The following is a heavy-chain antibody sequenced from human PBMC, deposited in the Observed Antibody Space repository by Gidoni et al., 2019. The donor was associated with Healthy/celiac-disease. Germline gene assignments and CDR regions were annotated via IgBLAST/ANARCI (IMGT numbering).Heavy chain of an antibody. D-gene: IGHD4-17*01. V-gene: IGHV3-30*02. CDR2: IRYDGSNK. Sequence: PGKGLEWVAFIRYDGSNKYYADSVKGRFTISRDNSKNTLYLQTNSLRAEDTAVYYCAKDPPYGDYDPYYFDDWGQGTLVTVSS. CDR3: AKDPPYGDYDPYYFDD. J-gene: IGHJ4*02.